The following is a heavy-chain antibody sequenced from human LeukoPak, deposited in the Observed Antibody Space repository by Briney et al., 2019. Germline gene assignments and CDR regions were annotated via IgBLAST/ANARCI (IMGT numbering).Heavy chain of an antibody. CDR1: GYTFTSYY. J-gene: IGHJ6*03. CDR2: INPSGGST. CDR3: ARAWGPYYDFWSGSYYYMDV. D-gene: IGHD3-3*01. V-gene: IGHV1-46*01. Sequence: ASVKVSCKASGYTFTSYYMHWVRQAPGQGLEWMGIINPSGGSTSYAQKFQGRATMTRDTSTSTVYMELSSLRSEDTAVHYCARAWGPYYDFWSGSYYYMDVWGKGTTVTVSS.